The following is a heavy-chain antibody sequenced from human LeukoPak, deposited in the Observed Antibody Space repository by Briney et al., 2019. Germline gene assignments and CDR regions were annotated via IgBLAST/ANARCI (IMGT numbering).Heavy chain of an antibody. J-gene: IGHJ6*02. CDR2: ISAYNGNT. Sequence: GASVKVSRKASGYTFTSYYMHWVRQAPGQGLEWMGWISAYNGNTNYAQKLQGRVTMTTDTSTSTAYMELRSLRSDDTAVYYCARAPLWDYYYGMDVWGQGTTVTVSS. CDR1: GYTFTSYY. CDR3: ARAPLWDYYYGMDV. D-gene: IGHD1-26*01. V-gene: IGHV1-18*04.